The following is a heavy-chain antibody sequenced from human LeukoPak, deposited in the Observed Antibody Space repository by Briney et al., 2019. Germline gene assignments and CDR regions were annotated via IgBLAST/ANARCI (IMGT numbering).Heavy chain of an antibody. CDR3: ASRRGITIFGVAHNWFDP. D-gene: IGHD3-3*01. CDR1: GGSISGSNW. Sequence: PSGTLSLTCAVSGGSISGSNWWSWVRQPPGKGLEWIGEIYHSGSTNYNPSLKSRVTISVDKSKNQFSLKLSSVTAADTAVYYCASRRGITIFGVAHNWFDPWGQGTLVTVSS. CDR2: IYHSGST. J-gene: IGHJ5*02. V-gene: IGHV4-4*02.